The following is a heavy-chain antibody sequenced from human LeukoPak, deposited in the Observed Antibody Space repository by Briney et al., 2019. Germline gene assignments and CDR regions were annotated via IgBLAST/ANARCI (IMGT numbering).Heavy chain of an antibody. J-gene: IGHJ6*03. CDR3: ARTYYGSGSLYYYYYYMDV. CDR1: GGSIRSYY. D-gene: IGHD3-10*01. V-gene: IGHV4-59*01. CDR2: VHYSRST. Sequence: SETLSLTCTVSGGSIRSYYWSWIRQPPGKGLEWIGYVHYSRSTNYNPSLKSRVTISVDTSKNQFSLKLSSVTAADAAVYYCARTYYGSGSLYYYYYYMDVWGKGTTVTISS.